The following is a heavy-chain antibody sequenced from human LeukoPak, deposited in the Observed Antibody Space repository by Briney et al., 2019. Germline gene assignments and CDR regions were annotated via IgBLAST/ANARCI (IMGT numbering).Heavy chain of an antibody. CDR3: ARGVDYYDSRSPYAY. CDR1: GGTFSSYA. V-gene: IGHV1-69*13. D-gene: IGHD3-22*01. J-gene: IGHJ4*02. Sequence: SVKVSCKASGGTFSSYAISWVRQAPGQGLEWMGGIIPIFGTANYAQKFQGRVTITADESTSTAYMELSSLRSEDTAVYYCARGVDYYDSRSPYAYWGQGTLVTVSS. CDR2: IIPIFGTA.